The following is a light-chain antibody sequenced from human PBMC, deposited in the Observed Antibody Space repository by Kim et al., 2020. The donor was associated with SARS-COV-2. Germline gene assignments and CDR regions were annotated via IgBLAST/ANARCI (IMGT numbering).Light chain of an antibody. V-gene: IGKV3-15*01. CDR1: QRSSSN. CDR3: QQYHNMQT. J-gene: IGKJ2*01. Sequence: LSVSPGERATRSWRASQRSSSNLAWYQQKPGQAPRLLIYGAATRATDIPVRFSGSGSGTEFTLTISSLQSEDFVVYYCQQYHNMQTFGQGTKLEI. CDR2: GAA.